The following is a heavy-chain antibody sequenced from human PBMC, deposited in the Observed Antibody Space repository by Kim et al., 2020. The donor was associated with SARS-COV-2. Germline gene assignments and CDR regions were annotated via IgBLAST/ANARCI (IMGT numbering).Heavy chain of an antibody. D-gene: IGHD6-13*01. CDR3: ARKSSSWYLNWFDP. Sequence: AQKFQGRVTITADKSTSTAYMELSSLRSEDTAVYYCARKSSSWYLNWFDPWGQGTLVTVSS. J-gene: IGHJ5*02. V-gene: IGHV1-69*02.